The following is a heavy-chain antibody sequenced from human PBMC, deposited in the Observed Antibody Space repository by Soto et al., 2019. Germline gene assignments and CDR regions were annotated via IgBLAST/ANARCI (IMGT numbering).Heavy chain of an antibody. CDR2: IRSKAYGGTT. J-gene: IGHJ6*03. CDR3: TRDLMYYDFWSGSKNPYYYYYMDV. V-gene: IGHV3-49*03. CDR1: GFTLGDYA. Sequence: AVGSLRLSCTASGFTLGDYAISCFRQAPGKGLEWVGFIRSKAYGGTTEYAASVKGRFTISRDDSKSIAYLQMNSLKTEDTAVYYCTRDLMYYDFWSGSKNPYYYYYMDVWGKGTTVTVS. D-gene: IGHD3-3*01.